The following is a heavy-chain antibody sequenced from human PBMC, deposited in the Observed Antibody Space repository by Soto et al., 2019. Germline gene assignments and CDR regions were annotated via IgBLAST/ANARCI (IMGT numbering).Heavy chain of an antibody. CDR3: ARVGLKESYFDY. CDR2: ISYDGSNK. Sequence: PGGSLRLSCAASGFTFSSYAMHWVRQAPGKGLEWAAVISYDGSNKYYADSVKGRFTISRDNSKNTLYLQMNSLRAEDTAVYYCARVGLKESYFDYWGQGTLVTVSS. V-gene: IGHV3-30-3*01. J-gene: IGHJ4*02. D-gene: IGHD3-10*01. CDR1: GFTFSSYA.